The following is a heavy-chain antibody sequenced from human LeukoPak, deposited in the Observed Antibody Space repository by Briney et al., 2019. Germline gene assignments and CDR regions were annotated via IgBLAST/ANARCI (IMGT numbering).Heavy chain of an antibody. Sequence: GGSLRLSCAASGFTFSSYWMSWVRQAPGKGLEWVANIKQDGSEKYYVDSAKGRFTISRDNAKNSLYLQMNSLRAGDTAVYYCARDGEQLVPYFDYWGQGTLVTVSS. CDR1: GFTFSSYW. D-gene: IGHD6-13*01. J-gene: IGHJ4*02. V-gene: IGHV3-7*03. CDR2: IKQDGSEK. CDR3: ARDGEQLVPYFDY.